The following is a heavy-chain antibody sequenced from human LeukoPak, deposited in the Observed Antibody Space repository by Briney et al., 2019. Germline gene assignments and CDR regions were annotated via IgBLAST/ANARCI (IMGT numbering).Heavy chain of an antibody. J-gene: IGHJ4*02. D-gene: IGHD6-19*01. V-gene: IGHV3-23*01. Sequence: GGSLRLSCAASGFTFSTYAMNWVRQAPAKGLEWVSTIGGGGPTTDYADSVKDRFTISRDNSKSTLYLQMNSLRAEDTAVYFCARGFLGGTDQYFDSWGQGTLVTVS. CDR1: GFTFSTYA. CDR3: ARGFLGGTDQYFDS. CDR2: IGGGGPTT.